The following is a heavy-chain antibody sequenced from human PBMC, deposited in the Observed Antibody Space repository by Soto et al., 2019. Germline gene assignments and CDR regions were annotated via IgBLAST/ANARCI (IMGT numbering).Heavy chain of an antibody. CDR2: IIPIFGTA. CDR3: ARRPFGGALFLYYYGMDV. J-gene: IGHJ6*02. Sequence: SVKVSCKASGGTFSSYAISWVRQAPGQGLEWMGGIIPIFGTANYAQKFQGRVTITADESTSTAYMELSSLRSEDTAVYYCARRPFGGALFLYYYGMDVWGQGTTVPSP. CDR1: GGTFSSYA. V-gene: IGHV1-69*13. D-gene: IGHD3-10*01.